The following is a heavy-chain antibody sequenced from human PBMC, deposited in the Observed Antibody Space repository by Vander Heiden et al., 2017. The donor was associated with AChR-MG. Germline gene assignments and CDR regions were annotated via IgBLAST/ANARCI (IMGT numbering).Heavy chain of an antibody. J-gene: IGHJ6*02. CDR1: GGTFSSYA. CDR2: IIRIFGTA. D-gene: IGHD3-22*01. CDR3: ASGGDSSGYYGYYYYGMDV. V-gene: IGHV1-69*01. Sequence: QVQLVQSGAEVKKPGSSVQVSCKASGGTFSSYAIGWVRQAPGQGLEWMGGIIRIFGTANYAQKFQGRVTITADESTSTAYMELSSLRSEDTAVYYCASGGDSSGYYGYYYYGMDVWGQGTTVTVSS.